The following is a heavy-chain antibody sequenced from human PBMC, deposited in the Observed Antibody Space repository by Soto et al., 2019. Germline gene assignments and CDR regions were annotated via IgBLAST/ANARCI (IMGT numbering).Heavy chain of an antibody. CDR2: ISYTSTTI. Sequence: EVQLVASGGDLVPPGGSLRLSCAVSGLTFSTDEMNWVRQAPGKGLEWLAYISYTSTTIEYADSVKGRFAVSRDNAKKSLYLQMNNLRVEDTAIYYCVGEGGSLAFDSWGQGTLVTVSS. J-gene: IGHJ4*02. CDR3: VGEGGSLAFDS. V-gene: IGHV3-48*03. D-gene: IGHD1-1*01. CDR1: GLTFSTDE.